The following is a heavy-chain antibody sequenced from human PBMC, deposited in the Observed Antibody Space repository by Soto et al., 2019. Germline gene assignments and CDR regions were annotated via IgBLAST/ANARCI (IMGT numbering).Heavy chain of an antibody. D-gene: IGHD6-6*01. J-gene: IGHJ4*02. CDR3: ARTEAAPQPRLFDY. CDR1: GFTFSSYG. CDR2: IWYDGSNK. V-gene: IGHV3-33*01. Sequence: PGGSLRLSCAASGFTFSSYGMHWVRQAPGKGLEWVAVIWYDGSNKYYADSVKGRFTISTDNSKNTLYLQMNSLRAEDTSVYYCARTEAAPQPRLFDYWGQGTLVTVSS.